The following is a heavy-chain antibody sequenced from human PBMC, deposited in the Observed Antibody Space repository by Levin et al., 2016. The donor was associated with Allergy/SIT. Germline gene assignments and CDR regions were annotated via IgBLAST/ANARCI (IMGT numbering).Heavy chain of an antibody. CDR2: INHSGST. CDR3: ARAILHGAGFGELSVGWFDP. D-gene: IGHD3-10*01. J-gene: IGHJ5*02. V-gene: IGHV4-34*01. Sequence: WIRQPPGKGLEWIGEINHSGSTNYNPSLKSRVTISVDTSKNQFSLKLSSVTAADTAVYYCARAILHGAGFGELSVGWFDPWGQGTLVTVSS.